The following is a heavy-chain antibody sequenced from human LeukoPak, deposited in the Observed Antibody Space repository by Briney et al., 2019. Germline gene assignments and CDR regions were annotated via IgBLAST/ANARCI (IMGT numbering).Heavy chain of an antibody. CDR1: GYTFTRYW. D-gene: IGHD3-22*01. CDR2: MYPGDSDT. CDR3: ARQRTYHYDSSGYYHDAFDM. Sequence: GESLKISCKGSGYTFTRYWIGWVRQMPGKGLEGLGIMYPGDSDTRYSPSFQGQVTISADKSISTAYLQWSSLKASDTAMYYCARQRTYHYDSSGYYHDAFDMWGQGTMVTVSS. J-gene: IGHJ3*02. V-gene: IGHV5-51*01.